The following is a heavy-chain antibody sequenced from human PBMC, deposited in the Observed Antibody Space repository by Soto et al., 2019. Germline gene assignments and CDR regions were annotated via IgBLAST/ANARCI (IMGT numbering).Heavy chain of an antibody. D-gene: IGHD3-22*01. CDR2: IKGKGYDGAT. Sequence: EVQLVESGGGLVQPGGSLRLSCAASGFTFGTAWMNWVRQAPGRGLEWVGRIKGKGYDGATDYAAPVKGRFTISRDDSKTTLYLQMNNLNAEDTAVYYFPSGLIVVVAASKLAGYLGQGTPSSVS. CDR1: GFTFGTAW. CDR3: PSGLIVVVAASKLAGY. J-gene: IGHJ4*02. V-gene: IGHV3-15*07.